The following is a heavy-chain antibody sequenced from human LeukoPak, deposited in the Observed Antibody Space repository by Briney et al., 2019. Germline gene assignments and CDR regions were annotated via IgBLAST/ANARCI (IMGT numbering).Heavy chain of an antibody. CDR2: IIPIFGTA. CDR1: RGTFSSYT. CDR3: ARTRSSSSSWYGQFDY. V-gene: IGHV1-69*06. D-gene: IGHD6-13*01. Sequence: ASVKVSCKASRGTFSSYTISWVRQAPGHGLEWMGGIIPIFGTANYAQKFQGRVTITADKSTSTAYMELSSLRSEDTAVYYCARTRSSSSSWYGQFDYWGQGTLVTVSS. J-gene: IGHJ4*02.